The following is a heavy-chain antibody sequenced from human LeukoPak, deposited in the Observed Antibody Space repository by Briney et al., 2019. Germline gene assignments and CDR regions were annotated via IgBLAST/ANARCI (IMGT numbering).Heavy chain of an antibody. D-gene: IGHD2-15*01. J-gene: IGHJ3*02. V-gene: IGHV3-43*02. CDR2: ISGDGGST. CDR1: GFTFDDYA. Sequence: PGGSLRLSCAASGFTFDDYAMHWVRQAPGKGLEWVSLISGDGGSTYYADSVKGRFTISRDNSKNSLYLQMNSLRTEDTALYYCAKVGYCSGGGCYPVAFDIWGQGTMVTVSS. CDR3: AKVGYCSGGGCYPVAFDI.